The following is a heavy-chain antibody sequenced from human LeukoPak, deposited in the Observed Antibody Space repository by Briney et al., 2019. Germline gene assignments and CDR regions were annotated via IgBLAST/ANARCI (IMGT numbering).Heavy chain of an antibody. J-gene: IGHJ4*02. CDR3: SSQPAVLDLDC. V-gene: IGHV3-7*01. D-gene: IGHD6-19*01. CDR1: GFAFSSYW. Sequence: PGGSLRLSCAASGFAFSSYWMTWVRQAPGKGLEWVANIKPDGSGKNYVDSVKGRSTISRDNAKNSLYLQMKGLRVEDTAVYYCSSQPAVLDLDCWGQGTLVTVSS. CDR2: IKPDGSGK.